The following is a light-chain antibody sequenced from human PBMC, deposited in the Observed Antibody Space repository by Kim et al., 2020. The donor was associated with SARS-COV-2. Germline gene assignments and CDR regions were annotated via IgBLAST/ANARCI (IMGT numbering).Light chain of an antibody. CDR3: SSYTSSSTYVV. V-gene: IGLV2-14*01. CDR2: DVS. CDR1: SSDVGGYNY. J-gene: IGLJ2*01. Sequence: QSALTQPASVSGSPGQSITISCTGTSSDVGGYNYVSWYQQHPGKAPKLMIYDVSKRPSGVSNRFSGSKSGNTASLTISGLQAEDEADYYCSSYTSSSTYVVFGGGTKL.